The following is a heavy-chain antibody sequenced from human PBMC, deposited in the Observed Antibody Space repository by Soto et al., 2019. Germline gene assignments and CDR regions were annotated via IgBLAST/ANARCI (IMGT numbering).Heavy chain of an antibody. J-gene: IGHJ6*02. Sequence: ASVKVSCKASGYTFTGYYMHWVRQAPGQGLEWMGWINPNSGGTNYAQKFQGWVTMTRDTSISTAYMELSRLRSDDTAVYYCARDIVQGSGWYYYYNGMDVWGQGTTVTVSS. D-gene: IGHD6-25*01. CDR3: ARDIVQGSGWYYYYNGMDV. V-gene: IGHV1-2*04. CDR1: GYTFTGYY. CDR2: INPNSGGT.